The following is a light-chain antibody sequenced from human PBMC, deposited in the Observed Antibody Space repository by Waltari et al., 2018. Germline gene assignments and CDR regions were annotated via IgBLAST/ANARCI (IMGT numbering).Light chain of an antibody. CDR2: EVS. V-gene: IGLV2-14*01. J-gene: IGLJ1*01. CDR3: SSYTSSSTYV. CDR1: SSDVGGYNY. Sequence: QSALTHPASVSGSPGQSITISCTGTSSDVGGYNYVSWYQQHPGKAPKLMIYEVSNRPSGVSNRFSGSKSGNTASLTISGLQAEDEADYYCSSYTSSSTYVFGTGTKVTV.